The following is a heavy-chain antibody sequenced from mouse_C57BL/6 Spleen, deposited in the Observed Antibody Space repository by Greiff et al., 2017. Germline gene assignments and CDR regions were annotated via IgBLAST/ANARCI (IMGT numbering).Heavy chain of an antibody. V-gene: IGHV1-81*01. CDR2: IYPRSGNT. D-gene: IGHD3-3*01. Sequence: QVQLQQSGAELARPGASVKLSCKASGYTFTSYGISWVKQRTGQGLEWIGEIYPRSGNTYYNAKFKGKATLTADKSSSTAYMELRSLTSEDSAVDFWASGTPQIFDYWGQGTTLTVSS. CDR1: GYTFTSYG. J-gene: IGHJ2*01. CDR3: ASGTPQIFDY.